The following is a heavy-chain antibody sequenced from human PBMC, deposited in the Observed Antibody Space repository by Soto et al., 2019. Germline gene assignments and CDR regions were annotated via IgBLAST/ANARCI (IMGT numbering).Heavy chain of an antibody. CDR3: ARGQYSSGWYRWFDP. Sequence: SETLSLTCTVSGGSISSYYWSWIRQPPGKGLEWIGYIYYSGSTNYNPSLKSRVTISVDTSKNQFSLKLSSVTAADTAVYYCARGQYSSGWYRWFDPWGQGTRVTVSS. V-gene: IGHV4-59*01. D-gene: IGHD6-13*01. J-gene: IGHJ5*02. CDR2: IYYSGST. CDR1: GGSISSYY.